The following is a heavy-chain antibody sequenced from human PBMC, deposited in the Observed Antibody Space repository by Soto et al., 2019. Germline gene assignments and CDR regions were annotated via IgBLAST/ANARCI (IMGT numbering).Heavy chain of an antibody. D-gene: IGHD3-10*01. J-gene: IGHJ5*02. CDR2: VYYNENT. V-gene: IGHV4-39*01. Sequence: SETLSLTCSVSGGSISSFTYYWGWIRQPPGKGLEWIGTVYYNENTYYNPSLKSRVTITVDTAKSQFSLNLRSVTAADTAMYFCERRERYYGSPGWLDPWGPGTLVTVYS. CDR1: GGSISSFTYY. CDR3: ERRERYYGSPGWLDP.